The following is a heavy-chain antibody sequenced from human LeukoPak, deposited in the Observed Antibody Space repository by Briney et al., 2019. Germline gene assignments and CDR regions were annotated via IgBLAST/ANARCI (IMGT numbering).Heavy chain of an antibody. CDR3: ARADHGVGIVDY. Sequence: GSLRLSCAASGFTFSSYWMSWVRQPPGKGLEWIGSIYYSGSTYYNPSLKSRVTISVDTSKNQFSLKLSSVTAADTAVYYCARADHGVGIVDYWGQGTLVTVSS. J-gene: IGHJ4*02. V-gene: IGHV4-39*07. D-gene: IGHD2-8*01. CDR2: IYYSGST. CDR1: GFTFSSYW.